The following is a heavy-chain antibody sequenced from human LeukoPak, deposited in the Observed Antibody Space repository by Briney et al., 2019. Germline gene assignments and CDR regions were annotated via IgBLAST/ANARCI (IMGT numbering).Heavy chain of an antibody. CDR3: ARLRVEMATFYFDY. D-gene: IGHD5-24*01. CDR2: INHSGST. V-gene: IGHV4-34*01. J-gene: IGHJ4*02. Sequence: SETLSLTCAVYGGSFSGYYWSWIRQPPGKGLEWIGEINHSGSTNYNPSLKSRVTISVDTSKNQFSLKLSSVTAADTAVYYCARLRVEMATFYFDYWGQGTLVTVSS. CDR1: GGSFSGYY.